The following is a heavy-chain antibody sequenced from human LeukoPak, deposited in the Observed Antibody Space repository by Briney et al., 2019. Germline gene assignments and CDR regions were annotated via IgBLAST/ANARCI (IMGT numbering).Heavy chain of an antibody. J-gene: IGHJ5*02. CDR1: GFTFDDYG. Sequence: RPGGSLRLSCAASGFTFDDYGMSWVRQAPGKGLEWVSGINWNGGSTGYAGSVKGRFTISRDNAKNSLYLQMNSLRAEDTASYYCARVVAAGSGWFDPWGQGTLVTVSS. CDR2: INWNGGST. CDR3: ARVVAAGSGWFDP. V-gene: IGHV3-20*04. D-gene: IGHD6-13*01.